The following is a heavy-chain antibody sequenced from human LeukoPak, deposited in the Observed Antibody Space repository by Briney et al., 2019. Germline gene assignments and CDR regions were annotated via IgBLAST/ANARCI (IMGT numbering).Heavy chain of an antibody. J-gene: IGHJ4*02. D-gene: IGHD6-13*01. CDR2: ISSSGSTI. CDR1: GFTFSTYN. CDR3: ARREQQSFGDY. Sequence: GGSLRLSCAASGFTFSTYNMNWVRQAPGKGLEWVSYISSSGSTIYYADSVKGRFTISRDNAKNSLYLQMNSLRAEDTAVYYCARREQQSFGDYWGQGTLVTVSS. V-gene: IGHV3-48*04.